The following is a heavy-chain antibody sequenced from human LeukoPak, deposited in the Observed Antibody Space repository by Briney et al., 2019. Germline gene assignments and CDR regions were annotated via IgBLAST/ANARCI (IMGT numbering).Heavy chain of an antibody. J-gene: IGHJ4*02. CDR2: IPNDDSVI. CDR1: GFSVSYYY. V-gene: IGHV3-11*01. CDR3: AREQWFRGEY. D-gene: IGHD3-22*01. Sequence: PGGSLRLSCEASGFSVSYYYMVWVRQAPGKGLECISYIPNDDSVIYYADSVRGRLSVSRDSARNSLSLQLNSLRVEDTAVYYCAREQWFRGEYWGQGVLVTVSS.